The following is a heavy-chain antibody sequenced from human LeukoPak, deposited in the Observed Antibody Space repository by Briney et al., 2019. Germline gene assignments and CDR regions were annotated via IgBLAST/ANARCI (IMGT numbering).Heavy chain of an antibody. CDR2: ISYDGSNK. CDR3: AKDGHQYYYYGMDV. J-gene: IGHJ6*04. CDR1: GFTFSSYG. Sequence: GGSLRLSCAASGFTFSSYGMHWVRPAPGKGLEWVAVISYDGSNKYYADSVKGRFSISRDNSKNTLYLQMNSLRAEDTAVYYCAKDGHQYYYYGMDVWGKGTTVTVSS. V-gene: IGHV3-30*18.